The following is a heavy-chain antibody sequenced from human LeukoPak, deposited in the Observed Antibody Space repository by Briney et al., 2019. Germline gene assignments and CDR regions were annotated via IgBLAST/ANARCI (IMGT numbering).Heavy chain of an antibody. J-gene: IGHJ6*02. V-gene: IGHV4-34*08. CDR1: GFTFSIYA. CDR2: INHSGST. D-gene: IGHD5-24*01. CDR3: ASWLQLRLYGMDV. Sequence: GSLRLSCAASGFTFSIYAMSWVRQPPGKGLEWIGEINHSGSTNYNPSLKSRVTISVDTSKNQFSLKLSSVTAADTAVYYCASWLQLRLYGMDVWGQGTTVTVSS.